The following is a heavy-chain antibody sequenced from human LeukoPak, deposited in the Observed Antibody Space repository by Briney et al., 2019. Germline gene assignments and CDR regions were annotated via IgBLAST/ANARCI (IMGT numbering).Heavy chain of an antibody. CDR2: IYSSGNT. V-gene: IGHV4-4*07. D-gene: IGHD1-26*01. CDR1: GGSISSYY. CDR3: ASLPGIVGATGGFDY. Sequence: SETLSLTCTVSGGSISSYYWNWIRQPAGKGLEWIGRIYSSGNTNYNPSLNSRVTMSLDTSKNQFSLKLSSVTAADTAVYYCASLPGIVGATGGFDYWGQGTLVTVSS. J-gene: IGHJ4*02.